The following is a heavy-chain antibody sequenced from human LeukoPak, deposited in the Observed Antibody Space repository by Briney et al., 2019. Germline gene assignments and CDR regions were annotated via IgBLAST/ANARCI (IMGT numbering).Heavy chain of an antibody. CDR2: ISYDGSNK. V-gene: IGHV3-30*18. D-gene: IGHD1-26*01. CDR1: GFTFSSYG. CDR3: AKLGSGSYRDYYYGMDV. Sequence: PGRSLRLSCAASGFTFSSYGMHWVRQAPGKGLEWVAVISYDGSNKYYADSVKGRFTISRDNSKNTLYLQVNSLRAEDTAVYYRAKLGSGSYRDYYYGMDVWGQGTTVTVSS. J-gene: IGHJ6*02.